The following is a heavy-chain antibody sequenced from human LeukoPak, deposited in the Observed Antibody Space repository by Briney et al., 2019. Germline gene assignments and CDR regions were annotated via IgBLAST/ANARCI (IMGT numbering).Heavy chain of an antibody. CDR1: GGTFRSYA. Sequence: EASVTVSFKSSGGTFRSYAISWVRPAPGQGLEWVGGIIPIFGTANCAQKFQGRVTITTDESTRTAYMELSSLKSEDTAVYDCARGYTITPLSYYYYYRDVWGKGTTVTVSS. J-gene: IGHJ6*03. CDR3: ARGYTITPLSYYYYYRDV. D-gene: IGHD1-20*01. CDR2: IIPIFGTA. V-gene: IGHV1-69*05.